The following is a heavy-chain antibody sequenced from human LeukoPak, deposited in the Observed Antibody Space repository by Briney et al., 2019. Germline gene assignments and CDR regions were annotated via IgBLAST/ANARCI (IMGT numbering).Heavy chain of an antibody. V-gene: IGHV3-30*04. J-gene: IGHJ4*02. Sequence: GGSLRLSCAASGFTFSSYAMHWVRQAPGKGLEWAAVISYDGSNKYYADSVKGRFTISRDNSKNTLYLQMNSLRAEDTAVYYCARDLSRYCSGGSCYSGHYWGQGTLVTVSS. CDR3: ARDLSRYCSGGSCYSGHY. D-gene: IGHD2-15*01. CDR1: GFTFSSYA. CDR2: ISYDGSNK.